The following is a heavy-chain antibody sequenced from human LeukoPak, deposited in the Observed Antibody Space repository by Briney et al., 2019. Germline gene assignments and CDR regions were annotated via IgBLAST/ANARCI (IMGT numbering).Heavy chain of an antibody. CDR1: GGSITSSGFY. J-gene: IGHJ5*02. V-gene: IGHV4-39*07. Sequence: SETLSLTCTVSGGSITSSGFYWGWIHQPPGKGLEWIGNIYYGGSAYYNPSLKSRVTISVDTSKNQFSLKLSSVTAADTAVCYCARQPNIVVVDNWFDPWGQGTLVAVSS. CDR2: IYYGGSA. D-gene: IGHD2-15*01. CDR3: ARQPNIVVVDNWFDP.